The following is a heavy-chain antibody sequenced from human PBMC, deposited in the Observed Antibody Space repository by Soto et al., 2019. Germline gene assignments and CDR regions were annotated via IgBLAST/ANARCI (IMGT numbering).Heavy chain of an antibody. CDR3: ARDVGGDDYDILTGYLDAFDI. V-gene: IGHV1-2*04. CDR2: INPNSGGT. J-gene: IGHJ3*02. CDR1: GYAFTGYY. D-gene: IGHD3-9*01. Sequence: ASVKVSCKASGYAFTGYYMHWVRQAPGQGLEWMGWINPNSGGTNYAQKFQGWVTMTRDTSISTAYMELSRLRSDDTAVYYCARDVGGDDYDILTGYLDAFDIWGQGIMVTVSS.